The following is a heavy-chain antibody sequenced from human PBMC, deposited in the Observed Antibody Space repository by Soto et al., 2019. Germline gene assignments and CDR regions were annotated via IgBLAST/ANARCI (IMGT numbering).Heavy chain of an antibody. CDR1: GYTLTELS. CDR2: FDPEDGET. D-gene: IGHD4-17*01. V-gene: IGHV1-24*01. CDR3: ATDKRWHGDYSGFDY. J-gene: IGHJ4*02. Sequence: ASVKVSCTVSGYTLTELSMHWVRQAPGKGLEWMGGFDPEDGETIYAQKFQGRVTMTEDTSTDTAYMELSSLRSEDTAVYYCATDKRWHGDYSGFDYWGQGTLVTVSS.